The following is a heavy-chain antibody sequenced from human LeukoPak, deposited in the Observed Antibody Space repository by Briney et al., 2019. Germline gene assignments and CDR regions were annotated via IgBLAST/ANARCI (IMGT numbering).Heavy chain of an antibody. Sequence: GGSLRLSCAASRFTVSSNYMSWVRQAPGKGLEWVSVIYSGGSTYYADSVKGRFTISRDNSKNTLYLQMNSLRAEDTAVYYCAREGNYDSSGYKPGGYWGQGTLVTVSS. D-gene: IGHD3-22*01. CDR2: IYSGGST. CDR3: AREGNYDSSGYKPGGY. CDR1: RFTVSSNY. V-gene: IGHV3-66*01. J-gene: IGHJ4*02.